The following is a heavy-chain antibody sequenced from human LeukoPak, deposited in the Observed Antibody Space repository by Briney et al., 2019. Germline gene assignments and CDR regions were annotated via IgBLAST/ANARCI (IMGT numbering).Heavy chain of an antibody. CDR2: INWNSGNI. CDR3: ARGLPGYTSGWSIDY. Sequence: TGGCLRISFAASRFPFFDRAMHRGRPAPRKGLEGGSGINWNSGNINYADSVRGRFTVSRDNAKNSLYLQMNSLKTEDTAFYYCARGLPGYTSGWSIDYWGQGTLVTVSS. D-gene: IGHD6-19*01. V-gene: IGHV3-9*01. J-gene: IGHJ4*02. CDR1: RFPFFDRA.